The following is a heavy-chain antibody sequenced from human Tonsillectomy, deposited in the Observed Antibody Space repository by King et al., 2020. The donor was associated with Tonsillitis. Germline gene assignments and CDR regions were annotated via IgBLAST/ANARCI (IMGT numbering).Heavy chain of an antibody. CDR3: ARGYSSGWYGEGNYAMDV. J-gene: IGHJ6*02. CDR1: GFTFSTYS. D-gene: IGHD6-19*01. V-gene: IGHV3-48*01. CDR2: IIISSRTI. Sequence: VQLVESGGGLVQPGGSLRLSCAASGFTFSTYSMNWVRQAPGKGLEWVSYIIISSRTIYYADSVKGRFTISRDNAKNSLYLQMNSLRAGDTAVYYCARGYSSGWYGEGNYAMDVWGQGTTVTVSS.